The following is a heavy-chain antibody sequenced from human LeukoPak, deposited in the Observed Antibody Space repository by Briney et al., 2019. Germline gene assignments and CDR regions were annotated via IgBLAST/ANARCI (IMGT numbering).Heavy chain of an antibody. CDR2: ISYDGSKK. Sequence: GGSLRLSCAASGFTFSNYAMHWVRQAPGKGLEWVAVISYDGSKKYYTDSVKGRFTISRDNSKNTLYLQMSSLRAEDTSMYYCARPQSKWELLSYFDYWGQGTLVTVSS. J-gene: IGHJ4*02. V-gene: IGHV3-30-3*01. D-gene: IGHD1-26*01. CDR1: GFTFSNYA. CDR3: ARPQSKWELLSYFDY.